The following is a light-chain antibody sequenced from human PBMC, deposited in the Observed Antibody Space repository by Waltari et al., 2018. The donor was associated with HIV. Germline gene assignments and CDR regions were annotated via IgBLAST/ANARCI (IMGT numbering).Light chain of an antibody. CDR3: ASWGNSLSLL. V-gene: IGLV1-47*01. J-gene: IGLJ2*01. Sequence: QYVLTPPPSASGNPGQRVTIPCSGSRSNIGSNYVYWYKQLPGTAPKLLLYRNNQRPSGVPDRFSGSKSGTSASLAISGLRSEDEADYYCASWGNSLSLLFGGGTKLTVL. CDR1: RSNIGSNY. CDR2: RNN.